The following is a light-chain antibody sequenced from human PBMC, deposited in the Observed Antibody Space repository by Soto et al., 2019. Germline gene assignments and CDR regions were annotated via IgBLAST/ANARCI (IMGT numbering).Light chain of an antibody. V-gene: IGLV2-11*01. J-gene: IGLJ2*01. Sequence: QSALTQPRSVSGSPGQSVAISCTGTSSDVGGYNYVSWYQQFPAKVPKLVIYDVTKRPSGVPDRFSGSKSGNTASLTISGLQAEDEADYYCSSNAGIHPIFGGGTKLTVL. CDR2: DVT. CDR1: SSDVGGYNY. CDR3: SSNAGIHPI.